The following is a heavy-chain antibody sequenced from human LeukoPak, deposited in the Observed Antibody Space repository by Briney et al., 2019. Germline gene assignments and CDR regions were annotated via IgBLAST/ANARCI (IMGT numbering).Heavy chain of an antibody. CDR1: GGTFSSYA. D-gene: IGHD3-22*01. CDR3: ARDIPYYDSSGSPFDY. J-gene: IGHJ4*02. V-gene: IGHV1-69*04. Sequence: GASVKVSCKASGGTFSSYAISWVRQAPGQGLEWMGRIIPILGIANYAQKFQGRVTITADKSTSTAYMELSSLRSEDTAVYYCARDIPYYDSSGSPFDYWGQGTLVTVSS. CDR2: IIPILGIA.